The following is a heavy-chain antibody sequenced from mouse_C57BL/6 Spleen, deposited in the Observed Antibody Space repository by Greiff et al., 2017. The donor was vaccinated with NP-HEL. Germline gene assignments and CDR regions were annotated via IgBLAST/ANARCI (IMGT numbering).Heavy chain of an antibody. D-gene: IGHD3-2*02. CDR3: ARDSSGYGAY. J-gene: IGHJ3*01. Sequence: VQLQESGPELVKPGASVKISCKASGYAFSSSWMNWVKQRPGKGLEWIGRIYPGDGDTNYNGKFKGKATLTADKSSSTAYMQLSSLTSEDSAVYFCARDSSGYGAYWGQGTLVTVSA. CDR2: IYPGDGDT. CDR1: GYAFSSSW. V-gene: IGHV1-82*01.